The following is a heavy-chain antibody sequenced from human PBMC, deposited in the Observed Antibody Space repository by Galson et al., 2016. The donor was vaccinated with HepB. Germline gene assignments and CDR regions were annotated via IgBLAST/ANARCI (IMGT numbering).Heavy chain of an antibody. CDR3: ARRSSDAFDI. J-gene: IGHJ3*02. D-gene: IGHD3-10*01. Sequence: QSGAEVKKPGEFLKISCEGSGYSFTSYWIGWVRQMPGKGLEWMGTIYPGDSDTRYSPSSQGQVTISADKSISAAYLQWNSLKASDTAIYYCARRSSDAFDIWGQGTMVTVSS. CDR1: GYSFTSYW. V-gene: IGHV5-51*01. CDR2: IYPGDSDT.